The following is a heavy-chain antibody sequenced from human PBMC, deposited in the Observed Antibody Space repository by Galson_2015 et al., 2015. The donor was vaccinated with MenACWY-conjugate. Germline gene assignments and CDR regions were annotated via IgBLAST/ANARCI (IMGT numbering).Heavy chain of an antibody. CDR3: ARDGVGRYCSGGSCYVHYGMDV. CDR2: INHSGST. Sequence: SETLSLTCAVYGGSFSGYYWSWIRQPPGNGLEWIGEINHSGSTNYNPSLKSRVTISVDTSKNQFSLKLSSVTAADTAVYYCARDGVGRYCSGGSCYVHYGMDVWGQGTTVTVSS. D-gene: IGHD2-15*01. V-gene: IGHV4-34*01. CDR1: GGSFSGYY. J-gene: IGHJ6*02.